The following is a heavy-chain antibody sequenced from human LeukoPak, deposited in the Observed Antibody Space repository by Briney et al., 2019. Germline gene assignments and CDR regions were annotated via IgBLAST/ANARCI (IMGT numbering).Heavy chain of an antibody. Sequence: ASVKVSCKASGYTFTNYFIHWVRQAPGQGLEWMGIVNPIGGSTTYAQRLQGRVTMTRDMSTSTVYMELSSLRAEDTAVYYCARSFDYWGQGNLVTVSS. CDR3: ARSFDY. CDR2: VNPIGGST. CDR1: GYTFTNYF. V-gene: IGHV1-46*04. J-gene: IGHJ4*02.